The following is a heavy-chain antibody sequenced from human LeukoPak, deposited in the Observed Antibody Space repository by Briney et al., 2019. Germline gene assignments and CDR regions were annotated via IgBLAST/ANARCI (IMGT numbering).Heavy chain of an antibody. D-gene: IGHD5-18*01. J-gene: IGHJ4*02. CDR3: ARGYSYGSRLPYNEFDY. V-gene: IGHV4-39*01. CDR1: GGSISSSSYY. CDR2: IYYSGST. Sequence: PSETLSLTCTVSGGSISSSSYYWGWIRQSPGKGLEWIGSIYYSGSTYYNPSLKSRVTISVDTSKNQFSMKLNSVTAADTAVYYCARGYSYGSRLPYNEFDYWGQGTLVTVSS.